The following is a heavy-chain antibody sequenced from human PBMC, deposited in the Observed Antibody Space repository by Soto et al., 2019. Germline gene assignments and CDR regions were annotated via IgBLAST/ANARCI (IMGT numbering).Heavy chain of an antibody. Sequence: GESLKISCAASGFTFSGSAMHWVRQASGKGLEWVGRIRSKANSYATAYAASVKGRFTISRDDSKNTAYLQMNSLKTEDTAVYYCTRYCSSTSCYTTGGMDVRGQGTTVTVSS. CDR2: IRSKANSYAT. D-gene: IGHD2-2*02. V-gene: IGHV3-73*01. CDR1: GFTFSGSA. CDR3: TRYCSSTSCYTTGGMDV. J-gene: IGHJ6*01.